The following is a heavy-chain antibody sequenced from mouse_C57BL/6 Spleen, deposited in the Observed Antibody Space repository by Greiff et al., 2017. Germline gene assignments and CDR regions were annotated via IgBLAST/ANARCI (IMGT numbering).Heavy chain of an antibody. J-gene: IGHJ3*01. V-gene: IGHV1-64*01. Sequence: VQLQQPGAELVKPGASVKLSCKASGYTFTSYWMHWVKQRPGQGLEWIGMIHPNSGSTNYNEKFKSKATLTVDKSSSTAYMQLSSLTSEDAAVYYCARSYGNYVYWFAYWGQGTLVTVSA. CDR1: GYTFTSYW. CDR3: ARSYGNYVYWFAY. CDR2: IHPNSGST. D-gene: IGHD2-1*01.